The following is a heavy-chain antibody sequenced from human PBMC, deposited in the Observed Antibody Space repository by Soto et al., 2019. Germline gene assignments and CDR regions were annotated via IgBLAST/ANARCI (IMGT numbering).Heavy chain of an antibody. CDR3: ARRWFGEFFDY. Sequence: QVQLQESGPGLVKPSQTLSLTCTVSGGSISSGDYYWSWIRQPPGKGLEWIGYIYYSGRTYYNPSLNSRVTISVDTSKNQFYLKLSSVTAADTAVYYCARRWFGEFFDYWGQGTLVTVSS. CDR1: GGSISSGDYY. V-gene: IGHV4-30-4*01. J-gene: IGHJ4*02. CDR2: IYYSGRT. D-gene: IGHD3-10*01.